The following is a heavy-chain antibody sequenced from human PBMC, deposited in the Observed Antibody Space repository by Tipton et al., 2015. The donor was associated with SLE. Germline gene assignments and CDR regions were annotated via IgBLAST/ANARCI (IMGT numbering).Heavy chain of an antibody. V-gene: IGHV4-39*07. CDR2: ISYTGTT. CDR1: GGSISSSSYF. D-gene: IGHD1-14*01. CDR3: ARAGRAEDI. J-gene: IGHJ3*02. Sequence: QVQLVQSGPEVKPSETLSLTCSVSGGSISSSSYFWGWIRQPPGKGLEWIGSISYTGTTYYNPSLKSRITISVDTSKNQFSLKLSSVTAADTAVYYCARAGRAEDIWGQGTMVTVSS.